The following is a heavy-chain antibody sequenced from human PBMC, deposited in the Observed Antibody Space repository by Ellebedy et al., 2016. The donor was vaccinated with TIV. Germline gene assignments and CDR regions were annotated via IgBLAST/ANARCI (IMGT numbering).Heavy chain of an antibody. CDR1: GFSFSSEW. CDR2: IKSDGSEK. J-gene: IGHJ4*02. V-gene: IGHV3-7*01. CDR3: TRRLDD. Sequence: GESLKISXAASGFSFSSEWMDWVRQAPGKGLEWVANIKSDGSEKYYVDSVKGRFTISRDNARNSLYLQMNSLRAEDTAVYYCTRRLDDWGQGTLVSVSS.